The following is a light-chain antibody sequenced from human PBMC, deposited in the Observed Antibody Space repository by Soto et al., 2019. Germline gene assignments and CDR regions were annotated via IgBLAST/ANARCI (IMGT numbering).Light chain of an antibody. CDR3: SSHTSSLYV. Sequence: SVLTKPASVSRSPGQSITISCTGTSSDVGGYNYVSWYQQHPGKAPKLMIYEVSNRPSGVSNRFSGSKSGNTASLTISGLQAEDEADYYCSSHTSSLYVFGTGTKVT. V-gene: IGLV2-14*01. CDR1: SSDVGGYNY. CDR2: EVS. J-gene: IGLJ1*01.